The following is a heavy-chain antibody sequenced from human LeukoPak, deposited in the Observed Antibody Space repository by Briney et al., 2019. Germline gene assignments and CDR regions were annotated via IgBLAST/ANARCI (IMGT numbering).Heavy chain of an antibody. CDR2: IYYSGST. J-gene: IGHJ6*02. D-gene: IGHD2-15*01. Sequence: PSETLSLTCTVSGGSISSYYWSWIRQPPGKGLEWIGYIYYSGSTNYNPSLKSRVTISVDTSKNQFSLKLSSVTVADTAVYYCARGEAANYYYYGMDVWGQGTTVTVSS. V-gene: IGHV4-59*08. CDR1: GGSISSYY. CDR3: ARGEAANYYYYGMDV.